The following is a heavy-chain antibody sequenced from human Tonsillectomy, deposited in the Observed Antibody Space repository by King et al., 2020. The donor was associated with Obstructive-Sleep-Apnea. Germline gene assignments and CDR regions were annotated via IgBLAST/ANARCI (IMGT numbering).Heavy chain of an antibody. Sequence: VQLQESGPGLVKPSKTLSLTCTVSGGSISSYYWSWIRQPPGKGLEWIGYIYYSGSTNYNPSLKSRVTISVDTSKNQFSLKLSSVTAADTAVYYCARNSQQVVSVEYFQHWGQGTLVTVAS. CDR2: IYYSGST. D-gene: IGHD6-13*01. J-gene: IGHJ1*01. V-gene: IGHV4-59*01. CDR1: GGSISSYY. CDR3: ARNSQQVVSVEYFQH.